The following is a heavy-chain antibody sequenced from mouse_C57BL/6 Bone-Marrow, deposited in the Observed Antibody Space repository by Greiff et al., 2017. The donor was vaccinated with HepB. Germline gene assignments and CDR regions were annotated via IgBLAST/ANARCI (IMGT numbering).Heavy chain of an antibody. CDR2: IYPRSGNT. V-gene: IGHV1-81*01. CDR1: GYTFTSYG. CDR3: ARNDGYYWYWYFDV. Sequence: VQLQHSGAELARPGASVKLSCKASGYTFTSYGISWVKQRTGQGLEWIGEIYPRSGNTYYNEKFKGKATLTADKSSSTAYMELRSLTSEDSAVYFCARNDGYYWYWYFDVWGTGTTVTVSS. D-gene: IGHD2-3*01. J-gene: IGHJ1*03.